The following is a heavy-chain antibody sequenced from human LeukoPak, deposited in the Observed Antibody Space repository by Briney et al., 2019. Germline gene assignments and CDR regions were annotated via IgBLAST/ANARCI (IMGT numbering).Heavy chain of an antibody. CDR1: GFTFDDYG. CDR2: INWNGGST. D-gene: IGHD3-16*01. CDR3: ALTGYDYVWGHDAFDI. J-gene: IGHJ3*02. Sequence: GGSLRLSCAASGFTFDDYGMSWVRQAPGKGLEWVSGINWNGGSTTYADSVKGRFTISRDNSKNTLYLQMNSLRAEDTAVYYCALTGYDYVWGHDAFDIWGQGTMVTVSS. V-gene: IGHV3-20*04.